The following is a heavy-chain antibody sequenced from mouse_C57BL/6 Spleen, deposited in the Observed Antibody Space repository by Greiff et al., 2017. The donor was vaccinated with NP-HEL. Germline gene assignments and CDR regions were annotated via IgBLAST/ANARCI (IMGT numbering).Heavy chain of an antibody. J-gene: IGHJ3*01. D-gene: IGHD1-1*01. Sequence: QVQLKQPGAELVKPGASVKLSCKASGYTFTSYWMHWVKQRPGQGLEWIGMIHPNSGSTNYNEKFKSKATLTVDKSSSTAYMQLSSLTSEDSAVYYCARDYGSSYWFAYWGQGTLVTVSA. CDR1: GYTFTSYW. V-gene: IGHV1-64*01. CDR3: ARDYGSSYWFAY. CDR2: IHPNSGST.